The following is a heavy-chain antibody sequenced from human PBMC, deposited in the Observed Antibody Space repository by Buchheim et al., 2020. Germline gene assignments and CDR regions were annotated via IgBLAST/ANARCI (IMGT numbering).Heavy chain of an antibody. D-gene: IGHD3-22*01. CDR3: AKETSHYYDSSGFDY. V-gene: IGHV3-30*02. J-gene: IGHJ4*02. CDR2: IRYDGSNK. CDR1: GLTFSSYG. Sequence: QVQLVESGGGVVQPGRSLRLSCAASGLTFSSYGMHWVRQAPGKGLEWVACIRYDGSNKYYADSVKGRFTISRDNSKNTLYLQMNSLRAEDTAVYYCAKETSHYYDSSGFDYWGQGTL.